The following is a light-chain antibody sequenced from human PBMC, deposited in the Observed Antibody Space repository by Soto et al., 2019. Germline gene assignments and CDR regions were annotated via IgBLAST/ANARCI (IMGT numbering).Light chain of an antibody. CDR2: GAS. J-gene: IGKJ5*01. V-gene: IGKV3D-20*02. CDR1: QSVSSSY. Sequence: EIVLTPSPGTLSLSPGERATLSCRASQSVSSSYLAWYQQKPGQAPRLLIYGASSRATGIPDRFSGSGSGTDFTLTISSLEPEDLAVYYGQQRSNWPPITVGQGTRLEIK. CDR3: QQRSNWPPIT.